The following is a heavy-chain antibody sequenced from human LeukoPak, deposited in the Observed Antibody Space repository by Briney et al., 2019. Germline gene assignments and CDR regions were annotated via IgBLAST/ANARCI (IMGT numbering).Heavy chain of an antibody. Sequence: SETLSLTCTVSGGSISSSNYYWGWIRQPPGKGLEWIGSIYYSGSTYYNPSLKSRVTISVDTSKNQFSLKLNSVTAADTAVYYCARGYYDYVWGSYPDYWGQGTLVTVSS. V-gene: IGHV4-39*07. CDR2: IYYSGST. J-gene: IGHJ4*02. D-gene: IGHD3-16*02. CDR1: GGSISSSNYY. CDR3: ARGYYDYVWGSYPDY.